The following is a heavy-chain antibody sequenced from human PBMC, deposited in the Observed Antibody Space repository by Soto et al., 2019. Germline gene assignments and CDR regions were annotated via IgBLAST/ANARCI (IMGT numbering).Heavy chain of an antibody. J-gene: IGHJ4*02. CDR3: ARDVGFDYVN. Sequence: EVQLVESGGGLVQPGGSLRISCAGSGFSIASYWMSWVRQAPGKGLEWVATTKEDGSEIYYVDSVRGRFTISRDNAENSLYLQMNSLSAEDTAVYFCARDVGFDYVNWGQGTLVTVSS. CDR2: TKEDGSEI. D-gene: IGHD3-16*01. CDR1: GFSIASYW. V-gene: IGHV3-7*01.